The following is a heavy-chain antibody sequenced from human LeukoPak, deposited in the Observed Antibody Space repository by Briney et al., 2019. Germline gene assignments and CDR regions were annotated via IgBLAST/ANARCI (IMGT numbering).Heavy chain of an antibody. J-gene: IGHJ6*03. CDR2: IYHSGST. CDR3: ARAALPYYYYYMDV. CDR1: GGSISSYY. Sequence: PSETLSLTCTVSGGSISSYYWSWIRQPAGKGLEWIGYIYHSGSTNFSPSLKSRVTISVDTSKNQFSLKLTSVTAADTAVYYCARAALPYYYYYMDVWGKGTTVTISS. V-gene: IGHV4-59*01.